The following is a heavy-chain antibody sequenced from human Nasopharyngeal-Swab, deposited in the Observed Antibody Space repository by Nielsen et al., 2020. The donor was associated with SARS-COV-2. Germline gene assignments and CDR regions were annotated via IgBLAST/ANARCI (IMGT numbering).Heavy chain of an antibody. CDR2: IIPIFGTA. V-gene: IGHV1-69*13. CDR1: GGTFSSYA. D-gene: IGHD3-22*01. CDR3: AKVRRMYYYDSSGYYDY. Sequence: VKVSCKASGGTFSSYAISWVRQAPGQGREWMGGIIPIFGTANYAQKFQGRVTITADESTSTAYMELSSLRSEDTAVYYCAKVRRMYYYDSSGYYDYWGQGTLVTVSS. J-gene: IGHJ4*02.